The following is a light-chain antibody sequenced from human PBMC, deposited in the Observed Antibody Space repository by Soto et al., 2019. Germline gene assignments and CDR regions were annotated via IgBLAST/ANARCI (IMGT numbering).Light chain of an antibody. Sequence: EIVLTQSPGTLSLSPGERGTLSCRASQNLGTLYLAWFQQKSGQAPRLLIYSASRRATGIPDRFTGSGSGTEFTMTINRVEPEDFAAHFCQQYAGSPPTFGQGTKGDTK. J-gene: IGKJ1*01. CDR2: SAS. CDR1: QNLGTLY. V-gene: IGKV3-20*01. CDR3: QQYAGSPPT.